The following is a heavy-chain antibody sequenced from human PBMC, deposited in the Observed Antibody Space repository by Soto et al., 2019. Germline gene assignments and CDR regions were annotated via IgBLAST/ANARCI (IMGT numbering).Heavy chain of an antibody. Sequence: PSETLSLTCAVSGGSISISNWCSCVRQPPGKGLEWIGEIYHSGSTNYNPSLKSRVTISVDKSKNQFSLKLSSVTAADTAVYYCARDSSYCSSTSCYPDYWGQGTLVTVSS. CDR3: ARDSSYCSSTSCYPDY. CDR1: GGSISISNW. V-gene: IGHV4-4*02. J-gene: IGHJ4*02. CDR2: IYHSGST. D-gene: IGHD2-2*01.